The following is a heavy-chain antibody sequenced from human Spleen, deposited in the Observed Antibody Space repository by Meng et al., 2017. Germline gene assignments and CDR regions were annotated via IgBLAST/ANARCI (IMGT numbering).Heavy chain of an antibody. D-gene: IGHD3-10*01. J-gene: IGHJ4*02. CDR1: GGTFSSNT. Sequence: VQLVQSGAEVMKPGSSVKVSCKASGGTFSSNTISWVRQAPGQGLEWMGGIIPIFGTANYAQNFQGRVTITADESTTTAYMELSSLRSEDTAVYYCASGVGSGTTPVDYWGQGTLVTVSS. CDR2: IIPIFGTA. CDR3: ASGVGSGTTPVDY. V-gene: IGHV1-69*01.